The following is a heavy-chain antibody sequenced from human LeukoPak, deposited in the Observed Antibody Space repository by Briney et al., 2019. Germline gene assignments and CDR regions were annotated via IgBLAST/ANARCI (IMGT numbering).Heavy chain of an antibody. CDR3: ASQIRYYYDSGGYPSFFDY. CDR2: ICYSGST. Sequence: SETLSLTCTVSSGSISNGGYYWSWIRQHPGKGLEWIGYICYSGSTYYTPSLTSRVTISVDTSKNQFSLKLYSVTAADTAVYYCASQIRYYYDSGGYPSFFDYWGQGTLVTVSS. CDR1: SGSISNGGYY. J-gene: IGHJ4*02. V-gene: IGHV4-31*03. D-gene: IGHD3-22*01.